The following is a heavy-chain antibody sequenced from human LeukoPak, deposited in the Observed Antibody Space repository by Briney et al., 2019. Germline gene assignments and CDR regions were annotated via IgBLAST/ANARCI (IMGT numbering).Heavy chain of an antibody. D-gene: IGHD3-22*01. J-gene: IGHJ4*02. V-gene: IGHV1-8*03. CDR1: GYTFTNYD. CDR3: AREDYYDSGSNDY. CDR2: MNPNSGNT. Sequence: GASVKVSCKASGYTFTNYDISWVRQATGQGLEWMGWMNPNSGNTAYAQKFQGRVTITRNTSISTAYMELSSLRSEDTPIYYCAREDYYDSGSNDYWGQGTLVTVSS.